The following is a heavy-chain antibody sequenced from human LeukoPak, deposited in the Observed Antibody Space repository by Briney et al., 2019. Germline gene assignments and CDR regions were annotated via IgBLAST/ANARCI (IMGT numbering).Heavy chain of an antibody. CDR2: ISSSSSYI. V-gene: IGHV3-21*01. D-gene: IGHD4-11*01. J-gene: IGHJ6*02. CDR3: AREDTVTTWPYYYYYGMDV. CDR1: GFTFSSYS. Sequence: PGGSLRLSCAASGFTFSSYSMNWVRQAPGKGLEWVSSISSSSSYIYYADSVKGRFTTSRDNAKNSLYLQMNSLRAEDTAVYYCAREDTVTTWPYYYYYGMDVWGQGTTVTVSS.